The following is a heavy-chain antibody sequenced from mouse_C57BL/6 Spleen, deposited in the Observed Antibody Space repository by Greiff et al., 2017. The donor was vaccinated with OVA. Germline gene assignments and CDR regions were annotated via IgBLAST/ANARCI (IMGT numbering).Heavy chain of an antibody. CDR2: IDPEDGDP. V-gene: IGHV14-1*01. CDR3: TTKGYSNYEFAY. J-gene: IGHJ3*01. Sequence: EVQLQQSGAELVRPGASVKLSCTASGFNIKDYYMHWVKQRPEQGLEWIGRIDPEDGDPDYGPTFQGKATMTADTSSNTAYLQLRSLTSEDTAVYYCTTKGYSNYEFAYWGQGTLVTVSA. CDR1: GFNIKDYY. D-gene: IGHD2-5*01.